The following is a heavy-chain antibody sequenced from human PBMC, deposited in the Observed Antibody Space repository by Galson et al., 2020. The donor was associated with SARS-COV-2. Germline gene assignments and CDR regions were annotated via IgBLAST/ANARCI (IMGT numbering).Heavy chain of an antibody. CDR2: INPNSGVT. D-gene: IGHD2-21*02. V-gene: IGHV1-2*02. Sequence: ASVKVSCKASGYTFTGYYMHWVRQAPGQGLEWMGWINPNSGVTNYAQKFQGRVTMTRDTSISTAYMELSRLRSDDTAVYYCATEGWVTIDYYYAMDVWGQGTTVTVSS. J-gene: IGHJ6*02. CDR3: ATEGWVTIDYYYAMDV. CDR1: GYTFTGYY.